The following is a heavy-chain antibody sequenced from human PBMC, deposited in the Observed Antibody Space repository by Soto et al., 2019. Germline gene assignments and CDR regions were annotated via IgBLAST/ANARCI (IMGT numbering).Heavy chain of an antibody. V-gene: IGHV4-30-2*01. CDR2: IYRTGHT. D-gene: IGHD2-2*01. CDR3: ARSIVTPSAMFDH. J-gene: IGHJ5*02. CDR1: GGSVNRGGYS. Sequence: SETLSLTCAVSGGSVNRGGYSWSWIRQTPGKGLEWLAYIYRTGHTIYNPSLNSRATISLDEPDNQFSLHLTSVTAADTAVYYCARSIVTPSAMFDHWGQGILVTVSS.